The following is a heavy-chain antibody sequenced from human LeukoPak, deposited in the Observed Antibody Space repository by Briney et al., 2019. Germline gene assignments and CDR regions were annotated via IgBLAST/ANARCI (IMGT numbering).Heavy chain of an antibody. CDR3: AREDGGIYDAFDI. J-gene: IGHJ3*02. CDR1: GFTFSSYS. D-gene: IGHD5-12*01. CDR2: ISSSSSYI. V-gene: IGHV3-21*01. Sequence: GGSLRLSCAASGFTFSSYSMNWVRQAPGKGLEWVSSISSSSSYIYYADSVKGRFTISRDNAKNSLYLQMNSLRAEDTAVYYCAREDGGIYDAFDIWGQGTMVTVSS.